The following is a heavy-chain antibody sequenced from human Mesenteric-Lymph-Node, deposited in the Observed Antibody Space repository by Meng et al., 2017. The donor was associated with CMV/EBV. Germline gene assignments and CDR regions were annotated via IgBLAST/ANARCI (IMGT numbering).Heavy chain of an antibody. CDR1: GGSVNSGSYY. D-gene: IGHD3-22*01. CDR2: IFYSGST. Sequence: ESLKISCIVSGGSVNSGSYYWSWIRQPPGKGLEWIGYIFYSGSTNYNPSLKSRVTISIHTSNNQFSLKLSSVTAADTAVYYCARTYYYDSSGYINYFDYWGQGTLVTVSS. CDR3: ARTYYYDSSGYINYFDY. V-gene: IGHV4-61*01. J-gene: IGHJ4*02.